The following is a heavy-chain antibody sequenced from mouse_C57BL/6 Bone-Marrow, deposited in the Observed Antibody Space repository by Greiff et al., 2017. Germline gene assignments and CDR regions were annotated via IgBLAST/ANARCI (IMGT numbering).Heavy chain of an antibody. J-gene: IGHJ3*01. CDR3: ARSNYAY. D-gene: IGHD2-5*01. V-gene: IGHV1-4*01. CDR1: GYTFTSYT. Sequence: VQVVESGAELARPGASVKMSCKASGYTFTSYTMHWVKQRPGQGLEWIGYINPSSGYTKYNQKFKDKATLTADKSSSTAYMQLSSLTSEDSAVYYCARSNYAYWGQGTLVTVSA. CDR2: INPSSGYT.